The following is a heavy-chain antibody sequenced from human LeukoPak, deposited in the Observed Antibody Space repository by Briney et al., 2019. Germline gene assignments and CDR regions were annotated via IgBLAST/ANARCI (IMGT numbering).Heavy chain of an antibody. V-gene: IGHV4-39*02. D-gene: IGHD3-22*01. CDR1: GGSISSSSYH. Sequence: SETLSLTCTVSGGSISSSSYHWGWIRQPPGKGLEWTGSIYYSGSTYYNPSLRSRLIISVDTSNSHFSLKLNSVTAADTAVYYCAVLNSSGYCCYFDYWGQGTLVTVSS. J-gene: IGHJ4*02. CDR3: AVLNSSGYCCYFDY. CDR2: IYYSGST.